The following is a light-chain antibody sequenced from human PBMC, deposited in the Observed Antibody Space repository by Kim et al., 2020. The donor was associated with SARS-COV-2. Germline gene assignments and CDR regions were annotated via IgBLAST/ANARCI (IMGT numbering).Light chain of an antibody. J-gene: IGKJ1*01. CDR2: AAS. CDR1: QDISSW. Sequence: DIQMTQSPSSLSASVGDRVTITCRASQDISSWLAWYQLKPEIAPKCLIYAASSLQSGVPSRFSGSGSGTDFTLTISNLQPEDFATYYCQQYDRYPRTFGQGTKVDIK. V-gene: IGKV1D-16*01. CDR3: QQYDRYPRT.